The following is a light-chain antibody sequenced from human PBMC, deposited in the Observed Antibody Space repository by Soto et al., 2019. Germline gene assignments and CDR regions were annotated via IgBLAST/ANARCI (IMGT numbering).Light chain of an antibody. CDR1: SSDVGAYNY. CDR2: EVY. Sequence: QSALTQPASVSGSPGQSITISCTGTSSDVGAYNYVSWYQHPPGKAPKVIIYEVYYRPSGVSNRFSGSKTGTTASLTISGLQAEDESDYYCNSYTVSKTVIFGGGTKLTVL. J-gene: IGLJ2*01. CDR3: NSYTVSKTVI. V-gene: IGLV2-14*01.